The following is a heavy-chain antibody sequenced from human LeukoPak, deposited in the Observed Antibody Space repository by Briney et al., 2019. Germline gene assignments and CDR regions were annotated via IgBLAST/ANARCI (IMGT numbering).Heavy chain of an antibody. V-gene: IGHV4-30-2*01. J-gene: IGHJ2*01. D-gene: IGHD3-10*01. Sequence: SETLSLTCAVSGGSISSGGYSWSWIRQPPGKGLEWIGYIYHSGSTYYNPSLKSRVTISVDRSKNQFSLKLSSVTAADPAVFYWAGVNYGSGSWYSNLGGVAPLVTVSS. CDR1: GGSISSGGYS. CDR3: AGVNYGSGSWYSNL. CDR2: IYHSGST.